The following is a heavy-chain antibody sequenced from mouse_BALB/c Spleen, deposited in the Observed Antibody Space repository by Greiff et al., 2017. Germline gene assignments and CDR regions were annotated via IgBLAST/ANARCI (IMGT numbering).Heavy chain of an antibody. J-gene: IGHJ1*01. Sequence: QVQLQQSGAELMKPGASVKISCKATGYTFSSYWTEWVKQRPGHGLEWIGEILPGSGSTNYNEKFKGKATFTADTSSNTAYMQLSSLTSEDSAVYYCARKGPTVVARYFDVWGAGTTVTVSS. CDR3: ARKGPTVVARYFDV. CDR1: GYTFSSYW. D-gene: IGHD1-1*01. V-gene: IGHV1-9*01. CDR2: ILPGSGST.